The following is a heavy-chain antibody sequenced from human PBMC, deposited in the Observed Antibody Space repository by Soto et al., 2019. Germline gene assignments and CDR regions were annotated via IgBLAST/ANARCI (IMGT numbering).Heavy chain of an antibody. CDR1: GYSFTSYW. J-gene: IGHJ6*02. Sequence: GESLKISCKGSGYSFTSYWISWVRQMPGKGLEWMGRIDPSDSYTNYSPSFQGHVTISADKPISTAYLQWSSLKASDTAMYYCAGSVSSGYGMDVWGQGTTVTVSS. D-gene: IGHD6-25*01. CDR2: IDPSDSYT. CDR3: AGSVSSGYGMDV. V-gene: IGHV5-10-1*01.